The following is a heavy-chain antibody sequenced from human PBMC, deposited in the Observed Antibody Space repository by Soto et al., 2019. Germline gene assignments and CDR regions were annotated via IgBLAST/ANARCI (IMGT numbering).Heavy chain of an antibody. CDR2: ISSSSSTI. CDR3: ASSDCSSTSCYSYYYYGMDV. CDR1: GFTFSSYA. V-gene: IGHV3-48*02. D-gene: IGHD2-2*01. Sequence: PGGSLRLSCAASGFTFSSYAMSWVRQAPGKGLEWVSYISSSSSTIYYADSVKGRFTISRDNAKNSLYLQMNSLRDEDTAVYYCASSDCSSTSCYSYYYYGMDVWGQGTTVTVSS. J-gene: IGHJ6*02.